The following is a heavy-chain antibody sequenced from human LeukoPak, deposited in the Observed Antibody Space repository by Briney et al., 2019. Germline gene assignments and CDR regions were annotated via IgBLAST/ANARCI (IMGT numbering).Heavy chain of an antibody. CDR1: GFSFSSYA. J-gene: IGHJ4*02. D-gene: IGHD3-10*01. Sequence: GGSLRLSCAASGFSFSSYAMNWVRQAPGKGLEWVSIIFGNGDTTYYADSVKGRFTVSRDNSKDTLYLQMNDLRPDDTAIYYCAKRNTMVRGGPCFGYWGQGLLVTVSS. V-gene: IGHV3-23*01. CDR2: IFGNGDTT. CDR3: AKRNTMVRGGPCFGY.